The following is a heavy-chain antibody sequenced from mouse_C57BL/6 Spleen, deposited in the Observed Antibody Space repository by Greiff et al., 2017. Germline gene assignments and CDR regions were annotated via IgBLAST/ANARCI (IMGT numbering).Heavy chain of an antibody. J-gene: IGHJ4*01. Sequence: QVQLQQPGAELVRPGSSVKLSCKASGYTFTSYWMHWVKQRPIPGLEWIGNIDPSDSETHYNQKFKDKATLTVDKSSNTAYMQLNSLTSEDSAVYYCARGEITTADYAMDYWGQGTSVTVSS. CDR2: IDPSDSET. CDR3: ARGEITTADYAMDY. CDR1: GYTFTSYW. V-gene: IGHV1-52*01. D-gene: IGHD1-2*01.